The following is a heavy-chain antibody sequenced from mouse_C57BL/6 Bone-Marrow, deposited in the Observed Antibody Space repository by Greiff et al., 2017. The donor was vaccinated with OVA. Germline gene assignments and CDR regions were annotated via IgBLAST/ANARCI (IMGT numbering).Heavy chain of an antibody. CDR2: IDPENGDT. V-gene: IGHV14-4*01. CDR1: GFNIQDDY. Sequence: VQLQQSGAELVRPGASVKLSCTASGFNIQDDYMHWVKQRPEQGLEWIGWIDPENGDTEYASKFQGKATITADTSSNTAYLQLSSLTSEDTAVYYCTLDYYGSIYYFDYWGQGTTLTVSS. J-gene: IGHJ2*01. D-gene: IGHD1-1*01. CDR3: TLDYYGSIYYFDY.